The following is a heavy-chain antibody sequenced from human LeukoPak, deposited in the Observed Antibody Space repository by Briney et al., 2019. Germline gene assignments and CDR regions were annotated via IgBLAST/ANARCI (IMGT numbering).Heavy chain of an antibody. J-gene: IGHJ4*02. CDR2: IIPILGIA. CDR1: GYTFTSYA. D-gene: IGHD6-13*01. Sequence: SVKVSCKASGYTFTSYAISWVRQAPGQGLEWMGRIIPILGIANYAQKFQGRVTITADKSTSTAYMELSSLRSEDTAVYYCAGIAAAGINYWGQGTLVTVSS. CDR3: AGIAAAGINY. V-gene: IGHV1-69*04.